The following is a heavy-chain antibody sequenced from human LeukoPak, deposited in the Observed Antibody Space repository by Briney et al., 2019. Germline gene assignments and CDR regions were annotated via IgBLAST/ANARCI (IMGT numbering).Heavy chain of an antibody. Sequence: SETLSLTCTVSGGSIGSYYWSWIRQPAGKGLEWIGRIYTSGSTNYNPSLKSRVTMSVDTSKNQFSLKLSSVTAADTAVYYCAREFPRGYCSSTSCRWFDPWGQGTLVTVSS. CDR1: GGSIGSYY. J-gene: IGHJ5*02. D-gene: IGHD2-2*03. CDR3: AREFPRGYCSSTSCRWFDP. V-gene: IGHV4-4*07. CDR2: IYTSGST.